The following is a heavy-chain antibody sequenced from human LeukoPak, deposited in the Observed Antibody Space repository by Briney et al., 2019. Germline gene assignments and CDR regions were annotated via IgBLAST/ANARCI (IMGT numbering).Heavy chain of an antibody. CDR3: AREQDPGGFDY. D-gene: IGHD2-15*01. CDR2: ISGSGGST. CDR1: GFTFSSYA. J-gene: IGHJ4*02. V-gene: IGHV3-23*01. Sequence: GGSLRLSCAASGFTFSSYAMSWVRQAPGKGLEWVSSISGSGGSTYYADSVKGRFTISRDNSKNTLYVQMNSLRAEDTAVYYCAREQDPGGFDYWGQGTLVTVSS.